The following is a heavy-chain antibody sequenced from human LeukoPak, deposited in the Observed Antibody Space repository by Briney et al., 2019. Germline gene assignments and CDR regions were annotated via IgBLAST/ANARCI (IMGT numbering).Heavy chain of an antibody. J-gene: IGHJ5*02. V-gene: IGHV5-51*01. Sequence: GXXLQISCKGSGSIFTTYWIGWVRQLPGKGVEWMGIIYPGDSDTRYRPSFQGQVTISAVKSISTAYLQWSSLKASDTAMYYCARVGDQRGLDWFDPWGQGTLVTVSS. CDR2: IYPGDSDT. CDR3: ARVGDQRGLDWFDP. CDR1: GSIFTTYW.